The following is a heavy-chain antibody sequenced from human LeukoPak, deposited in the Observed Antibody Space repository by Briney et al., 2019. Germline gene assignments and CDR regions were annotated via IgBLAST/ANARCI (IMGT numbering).Heavy chain of an antibody. CDR2: ISGGGVGT. CDR1: GITLTNYA. J-gene: IGHJ4*02. Sequence: GGSLRLSCAASGITLTNYAMSWVRQAPGKGLEYVSLISGGGVGTYYADSVKGRFTISRDSSTNTVFLEMNSLRAEDTALYYCAKNLRYGSAVWGQGTPVTVSS. CDR3: AKNLRYGSAV. D-gene: IGHD6-19*01. V-gene: IGHV3-23*01.